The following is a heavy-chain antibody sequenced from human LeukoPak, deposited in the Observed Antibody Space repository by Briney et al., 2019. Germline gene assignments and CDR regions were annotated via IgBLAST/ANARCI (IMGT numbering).Heavy chain of an antibody. D-gene: IGHD2-2*01. CDR3: ARWISSQGLDDAFDI. V-gene: IGHV4-59*05. CDR1: GGSISSYY. Sequence: SETLSLTCTVSGGSISSYYWSWIRQPPGKGLEWIGSIYHSGSTYYNPSLKIRVTISVDTSKNQFSLKLSSVTAADTAVYYCARWISSQGLDDAFDIWGQGTMVTVSS. CDR2: IYHSGST. J-gene: IGHJ3*02.